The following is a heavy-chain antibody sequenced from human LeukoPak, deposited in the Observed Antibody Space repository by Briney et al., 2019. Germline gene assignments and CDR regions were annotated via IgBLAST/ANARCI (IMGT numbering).Heavy chain of an antibody. CDR3: ARLSSSGWFADY. V-gene: IGHV4-31*03. J-gene: IGHJ4*02. CDR1: GGSISSGGYY. Sequence: PSQTLSLTCTVSGGSISSGGYYWSWIRQHPGKGLEWIGYIYYSGSTYYNPSLKSRVTISVDTSKNQFSLKLSSVTAADTAVYYCARLSSSGWFADYWGQGTLVTVS. CDR2: IYYSGST. D-gene: IGHD6-19*01.